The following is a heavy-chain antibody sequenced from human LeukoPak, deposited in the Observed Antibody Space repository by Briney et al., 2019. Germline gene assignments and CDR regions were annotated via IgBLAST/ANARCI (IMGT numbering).Heavy chain of an antibody. CDR3: ARDVRGYDSSGYYMYYFDY. J-gene: IGHJ4*02. D-gene: IGHD3-22*01. CDR2: IYTSGST. Sequence: SETLSLTCTVSGGSISSYYWSWIRQPAGKGLEWIGRIYTSGSTNYNPSLKSRVTMSVDTSKNQFSLKLSSVTAADTAVYYCARDVRGYDSSGYYMYYFDYWGQGTLVTVSS. V-gene: IGHV4-4*07. CDR1: GGSISSYY.